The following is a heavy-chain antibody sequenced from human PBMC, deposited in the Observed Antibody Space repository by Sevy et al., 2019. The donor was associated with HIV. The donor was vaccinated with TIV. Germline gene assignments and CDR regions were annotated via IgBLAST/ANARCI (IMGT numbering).Heavy chain of an antibody. D-gene: IGHD3-22*01. V-gene: IGHV3-30*04. CDR3: ARDWNAMIVVVMLDY. CDR2: ISCYGSNK. Sequence: GGSLRLSCAASGFTFSSYAMHWVRQAPGKGLEWVAVISCYGSNKYYADSVKGRFTISRDNSKITLYLQMNSLRAEDTAVYYCARDWNAMIVVVMLDYWGQGTLVTVSS. J-gene: IGHJ4*02. CDR1: GFTFSSYA.